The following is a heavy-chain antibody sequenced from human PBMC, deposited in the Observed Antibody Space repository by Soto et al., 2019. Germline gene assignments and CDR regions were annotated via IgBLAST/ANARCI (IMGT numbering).Heavy chain of an antibody. D-gene: IGHD3-10*01. CDR1: GYTFTSYA. Sequence: QVQLVQSGAEVKKPGASVKVSCKASGYTFTSYAMHWVRQAPGQMLEWMGWINAGNGNTKYSQKFQGRVTITRDTSASTAYMELSSLRSEVTAVYYCASTGDNYHYYGSGSYYYWGQGTLVTVSS. J-gene: IGHJ4*02. V-gene: IGHV1-3*01. CDR2: INAGNGNT. CDR3: ASTGDNYHYYGSGSYYY.